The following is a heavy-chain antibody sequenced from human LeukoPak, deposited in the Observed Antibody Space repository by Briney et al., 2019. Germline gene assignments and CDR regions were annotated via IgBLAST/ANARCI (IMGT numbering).Heavy chain of an antibody. V-gene: IGHV3-30-3*01. D-gene: IGHD4-17*01. CDR2: ISYDGSNK. Sequence: GGSLRLSCAASGFTFSSYAMHWVRQAPGKGLEWVAVISYDGSNKYYADSVKGRFTISRDNSKNTLYLQMNSLRAEDAAVYYCARGYGDYSAGYYYYYGMNVWGQGTTVTVSS. CDR3: ARGYGDYSAGYYYYYGMNV. CDR1: GFTFSSYA. J-gene: IGHJ6*02.